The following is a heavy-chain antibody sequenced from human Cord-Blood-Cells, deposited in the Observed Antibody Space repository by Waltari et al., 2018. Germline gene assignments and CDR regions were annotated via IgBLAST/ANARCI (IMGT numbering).Heavy chain of an antibody. CDR3: ARARPEGSQQRPANWFDP. Sequence: QVQLQESGPGLVKPSETRSLTSTVSGGAVSSGRYHWSWIRPPPGTGLEWIGYIYYSGSTNYNPSLKSRVTITVDTSKNQFSLKLSSVTAADTAVYYCARARPEGSQQRPANWFDPWGQGTLVTVSS. CDR2: IYYSGST. J-gene: IGHJ5*02. CDR1: GGAVSSGRYH. V-gene: IGHV4-61*01. D-gene: IGHD6-13*01.